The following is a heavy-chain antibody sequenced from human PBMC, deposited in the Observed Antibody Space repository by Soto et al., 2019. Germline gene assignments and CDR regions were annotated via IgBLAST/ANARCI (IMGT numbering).Heavy chain of an antibody. V-gene: IGHV4-39*01. CDR2: IYYSGST. Sequence: TLSLTCTVSGGSISSSSYYWGWIRQPPGKGLEWIGSIYYSGSTYYNPSLKSRATISVDTSKNQFSLKLSSVTAADTAVYYCASYSRQYYGTDYWGRGTLVTVSS. CDR1: GGSISSSSYY. J-gene: IGHJ4*02. CDR3: ASYSRQYYGTDY. D-gene: IGHD3-10*01.